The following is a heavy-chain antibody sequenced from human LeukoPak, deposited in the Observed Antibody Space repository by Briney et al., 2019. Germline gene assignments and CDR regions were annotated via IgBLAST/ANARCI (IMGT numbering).Heavy chain of an antibody. J-gene: IGHJ4*02. V-gene: IGHV3-21*04. CDR3: ARVFGSLGYCSGGSCYPDDY. Sequence: GGSLRLSCAASGFTFSSYSMNWVRQAPGKGLEWVSSISSSSSYIYYADSVKGQFTISRDNAKNSLYLQMNSLRAEDTAVYYCARVFGSLGYCSGGSCYPDDYWGQGTLVTVSS. CDR2: ISSSSSYI. CDR1: GFTFSSYS. D-gene: IGHD2-15*01.